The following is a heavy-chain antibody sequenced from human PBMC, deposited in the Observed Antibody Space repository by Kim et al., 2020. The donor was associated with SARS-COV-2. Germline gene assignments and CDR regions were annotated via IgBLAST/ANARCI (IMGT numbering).Heavy chain of an antibody. Sequence: GGSLRLSCAASGFTFSSYGMHWVRQAPGKGLEWVAVISYDGSHTYNEDSVKGRFTISRDNSKNTLYLQMDSRRIEDTAVYYCAKEGARIGGDVHFDYWGQGTLVTVPS. CDR1: GFTFSSYG. CDR3: AKEGARIGGDVHFDY. D-gene: IGHD3-16*01. V-gene: IGHV3-30*18. CDR2: ISYDGSHT. J-gene: IGHJ4*02.